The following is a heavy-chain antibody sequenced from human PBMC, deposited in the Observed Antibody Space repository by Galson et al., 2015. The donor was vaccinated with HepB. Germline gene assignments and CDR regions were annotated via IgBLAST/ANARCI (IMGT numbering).Heavy chain of an antibody. V-gene: IGHV1-2*06. D-gene: IGHD3-22*01. Sequence: SVKVSCKASGYTFTGYYMHWVRQAPGQGLEWMGRINPNSGGTNYAQKFQGRVTMTRDTSISTAYMEQSRLRSDDTAVYYCARGTMIVVAAPDYWGQGTLVTVSS. CDR3: ARGTMIVVAAPDY. CDR2: INPNSGGT. J-gene: IGHJ4*02. CDR1: GYTFTGYY.